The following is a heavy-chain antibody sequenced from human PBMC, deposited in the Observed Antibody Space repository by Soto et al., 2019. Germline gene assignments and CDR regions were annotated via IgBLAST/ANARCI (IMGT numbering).Heavy chain of an antibody. CDR3: ARSLPGTYGAFDL. V-gene: IGHV3-23*01. Sequence: EVQVLESGGGLVQPGGSLRLSCAASGFTFSSYAMSWVRQAPGKGLEWVSAISGSGGSTYYADSVKGRFTISRDNAKNTVYLQIDSLRAEDTAVYYCARSLPGTYGAFDLWGQGTMVTVSS. CDR2: ISGSGGST. D-gene: IGHD1-7*01. J-gene: IGHJ3*01. CDR1: GFTFSSYA.